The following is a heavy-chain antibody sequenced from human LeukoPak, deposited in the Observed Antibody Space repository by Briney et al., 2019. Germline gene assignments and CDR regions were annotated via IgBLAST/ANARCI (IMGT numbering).Heavy chain of an antibody. V-gene: IGHV3-23*01. CDR1: GFTFSSYA. CDR3: AKGPRAYCSGGSCLFDY. CDR2: ISGSGGST. D-gene: IGHD2-15*01. Sequence: GGSLRLSCAASGFTFSSYAMSWARQAPGKGLEWVSAISGSGGSTYYADSVKGRFTISRDNSKNPLYLQMNSLRAEDTAVYYCAKGPRAYCSGGSCLFDYWGQGTLVTVSS. J-gene: IGHJ4*02.